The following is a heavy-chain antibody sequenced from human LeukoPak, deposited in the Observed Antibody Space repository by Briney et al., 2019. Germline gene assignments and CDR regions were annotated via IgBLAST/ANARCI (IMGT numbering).Heavy chain of an antibody. V-gene: IGHV3-21*01. D-gene: IGHD6-13*01. CDR3: ARGPTTQQLLNWFDP. CDR1: GFTFSSYS. J-gene: IGHJ5*02. Sequence: GGSLRLSCAASGFTFSSYSMNWVRQAPGKGLEWVSSISSSSSYIYYADSVKGRFTISRDNAKNSLYLQMNSLRAEDTAVYYCARGPTTQQLLNWFDPWGQGTLVTVSS. CDR2: ISSSSSYI.